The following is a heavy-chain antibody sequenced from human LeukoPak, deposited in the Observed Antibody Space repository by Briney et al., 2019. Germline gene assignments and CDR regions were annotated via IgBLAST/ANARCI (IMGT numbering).Heavy chain of an antibody. D-gene: IGHD3-10*01. J-gene: IGHJ6*04. CDR2: IIPIFGTA. CDR1: GGTFSSYA. V-gene: IGHV1-69*06. Sequence: SVKVSCKASGGTFSSYAISWVRQAPGQGLEWMGGIIPIFGTANYAQKFQGRVTITADKSTSTAYMELSSLRSEDTAVYYCARGTPDVDYGSGSYYNYGMDVWGKGTTVTVSS. CDR3: ARGTPDVDYGSGSYYNYGMDV.